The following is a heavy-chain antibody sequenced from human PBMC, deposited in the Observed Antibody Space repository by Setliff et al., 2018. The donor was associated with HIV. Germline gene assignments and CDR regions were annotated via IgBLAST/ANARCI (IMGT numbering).Heavy chain of an antibody. V-gene: IGHV3-7*01. J-gene: IGHJ4*02. CDR2: IKQDGSEK. Sequence: GSLRLSCAASGFTFSTYWTSWVRQAPGKGLEWVANIKQDGSEKYYVDSVKGRFTISRDNAKNSLYLQMNSLRAEDTAVYYCASVLRYYGSGSYPFGYWGQGTLVTVSS. D-gene: IGHD3-10*01. CDR1: GFTFSTYW. CDR3: ASVLRYYGSGSYPFGY.